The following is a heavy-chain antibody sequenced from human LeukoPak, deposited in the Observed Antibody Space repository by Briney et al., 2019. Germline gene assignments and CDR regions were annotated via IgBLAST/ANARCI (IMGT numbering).Heavy chain of an antibody. D-gene: IGHD5-18*01. CDR2: ISWNSGSI. CDR3: AKDSYSYGFNWFDP. CDR1: GFTFSSYA. V-gene: IGHV3-9*01. Sequence: SLRLSCAASGFTFSSYAMSWVRQAPGKGLEWVSGISWNSGSIGYADSVKGRFTISRDNAKNSLYLQMNSLRAEDTALYYCAKDSYSYGFNWFDPWGQGTLVTVSS. J-gene: IGHJ5*02.